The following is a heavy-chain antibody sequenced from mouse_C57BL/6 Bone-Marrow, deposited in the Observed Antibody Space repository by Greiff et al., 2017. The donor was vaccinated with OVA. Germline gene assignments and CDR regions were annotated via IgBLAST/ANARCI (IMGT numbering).Heavy chain of an antibody. J-gene: IGHJ2*01. CDR2: IYPRSGNT. Sequence: QVQLKQSGAELARPGASVKLSCKASGYTFTSYGISWVKQRTGQGLEWIGEIYPRSGNTYYNEKFKGKATLTADKSSSTAYMELRSLTSEDSAVYFCAMDYYGSRFDYWGQGTTLTVSS. CDR3: AMDYYGSRFDY. V-gene: IGHV1-81*01. D-gene: IGHD1-1*01. CDR1: GYTFTSYG.